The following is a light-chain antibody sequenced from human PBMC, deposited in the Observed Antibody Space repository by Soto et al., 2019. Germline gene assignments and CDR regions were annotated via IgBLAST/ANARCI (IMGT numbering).Light chain of an antibody. CDR2: GAS. CDR3: QQYDKWPPYT. V-gene: IGKV3-15*01. Sequence: EIVMTQSPATLSVSPGERATLSCRASQSVSTNLAWYQQKPGQAPRLLIYGASTRATGVPDRFSGSGSGTEFTLTISGLQSEDFAVYYCQQYDKWPPYTFGQGTKLEIK. CDR1: QSVSTN. J-gene: IGKJ2*01.